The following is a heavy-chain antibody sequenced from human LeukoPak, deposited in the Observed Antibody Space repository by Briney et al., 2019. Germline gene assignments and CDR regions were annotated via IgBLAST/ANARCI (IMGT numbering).Heavy chain of an antibody. V-gene: IGHV4-59*01. J-gene: IGHJ6*02. CDR1: GGSISSYY. CDR3: ARGTGYYYYGMDV. Sequence: SETLSLTCTVSGGSISSYYWSWIRQPPGKGLEGIGYIYYSGSTNYNPSLKSRVTISVDTSKNQFSLKLSSVTAADTAVYYCARGTGYYYYGMDVWGQGTTVTVSS. D-gene: IGHD1-14*01. CDR2: IYYSGST.